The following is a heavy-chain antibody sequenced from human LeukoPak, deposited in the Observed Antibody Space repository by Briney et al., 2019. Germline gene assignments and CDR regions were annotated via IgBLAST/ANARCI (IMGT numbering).Heavy chain of an antibody. CDR1: GYTFTSYG. Sequence: ASVKVSCKASGYTFTSYGISWVRRAPGQGLEWMGWISAYNGNTNYAQKLQGRVTMPTDTSTRTAYMELRSLRSDDTAVYYCARPLGSGWYVGELDYWGQGTLVTVSS. CDR2: ISAYNGNT. V-gene: IGHV1-18*01. J-gene: IGHJ4*02. D-gene: IGHD6-19*01. CDR3: ARPLGSGWYVGELDY.